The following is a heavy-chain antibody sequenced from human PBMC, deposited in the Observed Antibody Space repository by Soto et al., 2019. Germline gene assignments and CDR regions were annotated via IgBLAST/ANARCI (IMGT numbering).Heavy chain of an antibody. CDR2: TYYRSKWYN. V-gene: IGHV6-1*01. CDR3: ARVRVVVVPAATYYYFDY. D-gene: IGHD2-2*01. Sequence: QSQTLSLTCAISGDSVSSNSAAWNWIRQSPSRGLEWLGRTYYRSKWYNDYAVSVKSRITINPDTSKNQFSLQLNSVTPEDTAVYYCARVRVVVVPAATYYYFDYWGQGTLVTVSS. CDR1: GDSVSSNSAA. J-gene: IGHJ4*02.